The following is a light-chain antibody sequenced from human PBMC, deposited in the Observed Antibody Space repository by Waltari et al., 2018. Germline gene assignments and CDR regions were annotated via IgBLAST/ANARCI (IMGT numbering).Light chain of an antibody. CDR2: WAS. J-gene: IGKJ4*01. CDR1: SVLYSSNNRNY. V-gene: IGKV4-1*01. CDR3: QQYYTTPLT. Sequence: SVLYSSNNRNYLTWYQQKPGQPPKLLIYWASIWESGVPDRFSGSGSGTDFTLTISSLQAEDVAVYYCQQYYTTPLTFGGGTKVEIK.